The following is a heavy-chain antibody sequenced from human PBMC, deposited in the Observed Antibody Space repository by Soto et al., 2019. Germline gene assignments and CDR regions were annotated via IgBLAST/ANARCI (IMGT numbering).Heavy chain of an antibody. CDR1: GGSVSSGPYH. Sequence: QVQLQESGPGLVKTSETLSLTCTVSGGSVSSGPYHWNWVRRPPGKGLEWIGHISYSGTANYNPSLRGRVTMSTDTSKNQFSLRLNCVTAADTAVYYCMRSHGAYWGQGTLVTVSS. CDR3: MRSHGAY. V-gene: IGHV4-61*01. D-gene: IGHD2-8*01. CDR2: ISYSGTA. J-gene: IGHJ4*02.